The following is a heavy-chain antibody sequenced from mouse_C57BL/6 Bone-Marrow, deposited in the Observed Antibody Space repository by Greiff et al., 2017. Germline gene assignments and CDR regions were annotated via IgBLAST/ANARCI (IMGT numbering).Heavy chain of an antibody. V-gene: IGHV1-59*01. D-gene: IGHD2-5*01. CDR1: GYTFTSYW. Sequence: QVQLQQPGAELVRPGTSVKLSCKASGYTFTSYWMHWVKQRPGQGLEWIGVIDPSDSYTNYNQKFKGKATLTVDTSSSTAYMQLSSLTSEDSAVDYCAAQDYINYYWYFDVWGTGTTVTVSS. CDR2: IDPSDSYT. J-gene: IGHJ1*03. CDR3: AAQDYINYYWYFDV.